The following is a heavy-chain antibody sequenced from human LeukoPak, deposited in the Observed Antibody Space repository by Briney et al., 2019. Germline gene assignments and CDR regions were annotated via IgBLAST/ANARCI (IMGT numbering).Heavy chain of an antibody. CDR3: AREQTYYYDSSGYYYGW. Sequence: GGSLRLSCAVSGLTFSGSWITWIRQAPGKGLEWVANIKQDGSEKYYVDSVKGRFTISRDNAKNSLYLQMNSLRAEDTAVYYCAREQTYYYDSSGYYYGWWGQGTLATVSS. V-gene: IGHV3-7*01. CDR1: GLTFSGSW. J-gene: IGHJ4*02. D-gene: IGHD3-22*01. CDR2: IKQDGSEK.